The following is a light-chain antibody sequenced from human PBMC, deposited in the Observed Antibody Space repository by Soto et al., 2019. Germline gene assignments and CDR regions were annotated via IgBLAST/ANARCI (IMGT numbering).Light chain of an antibody. V-gene: IGKV3-20*01. CDR1: QSVSSSY. CDR2: GPS. Sequence: EVVLTESPGTLSLSPGERATLSCRASQSVSSSYLAWYQQKPGQAPRLLIQGPSSRATGIPDRFSGSGSGTDFTLTIRRLEAEDFAVYYCRQYGTSTRYTFGQGTKVEIK. CDR3: RQYGTSTRYT. J-gene: IGKJ2*01.